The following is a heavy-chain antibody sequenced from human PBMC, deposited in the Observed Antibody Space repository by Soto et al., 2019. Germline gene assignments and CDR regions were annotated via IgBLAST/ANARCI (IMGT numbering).Heavy chain of an antibody. CDR3: ARGFTGYCSSTSCYRAKEVGASAYRARTARFDY. CDR2: INHSGST. J-gene: IGHJ4*02. Sequence: SETLSLTCAVYGGSFSGYYWSWIRQPPGKGLEWIGEINHSGSTNYNPSLKSRVTISVDTSKNQFSLKLSSVTAADTAGYYCARGFTGYCSSTSCYRAKEVGASAYRARTARFDYWGQGTLVTVSS. D-gene: IGHD2-2*01. V-gene: IGHV4-34*01. CDR1: GGSFSGYY.